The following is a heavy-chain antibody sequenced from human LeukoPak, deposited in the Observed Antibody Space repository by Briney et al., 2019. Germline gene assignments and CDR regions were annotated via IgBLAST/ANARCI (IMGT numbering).Heavy chain of an antibody. Sequence: SETLSLTCTVSGGSISGYYWSWMRQPPGKGLEWIGYIYYSGSTNYNPSLKSRVTISVDTSKNQFSLKLSSVTAVDTAVYYCARGVVWRGYYYYMDVWGKGTTVTVSS. CDR1: GGSISGYY. J-gene: IGHJ6*03. V-gene: IGHV4-59*01. CDR3: ARGVVWRGYYYYMDV. D-gene: IGHD2-21*01. CDR2: IYYSGST.